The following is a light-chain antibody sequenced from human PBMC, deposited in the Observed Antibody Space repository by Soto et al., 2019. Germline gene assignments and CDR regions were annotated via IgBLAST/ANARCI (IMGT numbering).Light chain of an antibody. CDR2: GNS. CDR1: RSNIGAGYD. V-gene: IGLV1-40*01. Sequence: QSVLTQPPSVSXAPGQRVTISCTGSRSNIGAGYDVHWYQQLPGTAPKLLIYGNSNRPSGVPDRFSGSKSGTSASLAITGLQAEDEADYYCQSYDSSLSGYVVFGGGTKLTVL. CDR3: QSYDSSLSGYVV. J-gene: IGLJ2*01.